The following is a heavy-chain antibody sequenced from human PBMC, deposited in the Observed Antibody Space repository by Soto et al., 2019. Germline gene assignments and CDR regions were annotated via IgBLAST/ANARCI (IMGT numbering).Heavy chain of an antibody. V-gene: IGHV4-34*01. J-gene: IGHJ4*02. CDR1: GGSFSGYY. Sequence: QVQLQQWGAGLLKPSETLSLTCAVYGGSFSGYYWSWIRQPPGKGLEWIGEINHSGSTNYNPSLKSRGTISVDTSKNQFSLKLSSVTAADTAVYYCARVGGNSSWYTFGDYWGQGTLVTVSS. CDR2: INHSGST. CDR3: ARVGGNSSWYTFGDY. D-gene: IGHD6-13*01.